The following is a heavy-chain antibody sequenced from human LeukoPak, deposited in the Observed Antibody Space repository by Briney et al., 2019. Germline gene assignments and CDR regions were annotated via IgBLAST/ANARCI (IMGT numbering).Heavy chain of an antibody. CDR1: GGSISSGSYY. J-gene: IGHJ4*02. CDR3: ARDRGYGLGY. D-gene: IGHD4-17*01. Sequence: SQTLSLTCTVSGGSISSGSYYWSWIQQPAGKGLEWIGRIYTSGSTNYNPSLKSRVTISVDTSKNQFSLKLSSVTAADTAVYYCARDRGYGLGYWGQGTLVTVSS. V-gene: IGHV4-61*02. CDR2: IYTSGST.